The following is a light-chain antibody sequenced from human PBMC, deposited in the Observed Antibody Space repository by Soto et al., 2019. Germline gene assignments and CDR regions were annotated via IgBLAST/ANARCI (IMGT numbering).Light chain of an antibody. CDR1: QVISSY. Sequence: DIQLTQSPSFLSASVGDRVTITCRASQVISSYLAWYQQKPGKAPKLLIYAASTLQSGVPSRVSGRGSGTEFTLTISSLQPEDLAAYCCQHLNGYPGYIFGQGTKLEIK. CDR3: QHLNGYPGYI. CDR2: AAS. J-gene: IGKJ2*01. V-gene: IGKV1-9*01.